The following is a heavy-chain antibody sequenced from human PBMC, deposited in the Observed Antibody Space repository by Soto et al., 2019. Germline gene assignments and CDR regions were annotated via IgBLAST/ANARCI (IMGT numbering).Heavy chain of an antibody. CDR1: GFTFSSYG. J-gene: IGHJ4*02. CDR3: ARFLSSSSGFDY. D-gene: IGHD6-6*01. CDR2: IWYDGSNK. Sequence: GGSLRLSCAASGFTFSSYGMHWVRQAPGKGLEWVAVIWYDGSNKYYADSVKGRFTISRDNSKNTLYLQMNSLRAEDTAVYYCARFLSSSSGFDYWGQGTLVTVSS. V-gene: IGHV3-33*01.